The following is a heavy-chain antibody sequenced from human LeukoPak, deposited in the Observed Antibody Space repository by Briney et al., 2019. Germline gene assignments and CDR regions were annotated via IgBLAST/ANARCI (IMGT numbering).Heavy chain of an antibody. CDR2: IYHSGST. CDR1: GGSISSGGYY. Sequence: SETLSLTCTVSGGSISSGGYYWSWIRQPPGKGLEWIGYIYHSGSTYYNPSLKSRVTISVDRSKSQFSLKLSSVTAADTAVYYCARARPYFDYWGQGTLVTVSS. CDR3: ARARPYFDY. J-gene: IGHJ4*02. V-gene: IGHV4-30-2*01.